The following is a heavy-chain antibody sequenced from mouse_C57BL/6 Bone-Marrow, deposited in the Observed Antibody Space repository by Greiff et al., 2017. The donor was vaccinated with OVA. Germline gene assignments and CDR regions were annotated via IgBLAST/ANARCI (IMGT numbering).Heavy chain of an antibody. CDR1: GYTFTDYN. V-gene: IGHV1-22*01. D-gene: IGHD2-3*01. CDR2: INPNNGGT. J-gene: IGHJ4*01. CDR3: SRLCGAMDY. Sequence: VQLQQSGPELVKPGASVKMSCKASGYTFTDYNMHWVKQSPGKSLEWIGYINPNNGGTSYNQKFKGKATLTVNKSSSTAYMELRSLTSEDSAVYYCSRLCGAMDYWGQGTSVTVAS.